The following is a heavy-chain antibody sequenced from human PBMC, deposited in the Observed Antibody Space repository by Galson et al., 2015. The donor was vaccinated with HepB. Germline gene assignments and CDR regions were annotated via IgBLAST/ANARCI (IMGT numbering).Heavy chain of an antibody. V-gene: IGHV3-48*02. D-gene: IGHD3-3*01. Sequence: SLRLSCAGSGFTFSSYSIHWVRQAPGKGLEWVSFFRSNSSTIYYADSVKGRFTISRDNAKNSLYLQMNGLRDEDTAVYYCAKEGYSGDFWSGPFPRDQWGQGTLVTVFS. CDR2: FRSNSSTI. CDR1: GFTFSSYS. J-gene: IGHJ4*02. CDR3: AKEGYSGDFWSGPFPRDQ.